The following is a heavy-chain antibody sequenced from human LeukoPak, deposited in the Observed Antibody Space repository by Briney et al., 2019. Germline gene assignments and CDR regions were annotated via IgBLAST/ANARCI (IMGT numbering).Heavy chain of an antibody. CDR3: AGPTPTPLWFGELLSHDAFDI. V-gene: IGHV7-4-1*02. CDR1: GYTFTSYA. Sequence: WASVKVSCKASGYTFTSYAMNWVRQAPGQGLEWMGWINTNTGNPTYAQGFTGRFVFSLDTSVSTAYLQISSLKAEDTAVYYCAGPTPTPLWFGELLSHDAFDIWGQGTMVTVSS. J-gene: IGHJ3*02. D-gene: IGHD3-10*01. CDR2: INTNTGNP.